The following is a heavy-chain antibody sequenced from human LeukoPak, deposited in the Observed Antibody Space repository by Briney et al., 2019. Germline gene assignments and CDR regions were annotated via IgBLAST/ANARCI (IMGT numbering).Heavy chain of an antibody. J-gene: IGHJ4*02. CDR2: INTDGSRT. D-gene: IGHD1-1*01. CDR3: AKKGQADDNGKPD. Sequence: PGGSLRLSCAASGFTFSSYWMHWVRQAPGKGLVWVSRINTDGSRTSYADPVKGRFTISRDNAKNTLFLQMNNLRADDTAVYYCAKKGQADDNGKPDWGQGTLVTVSS. CDR1: GFTFSSYW. V-gene: IGHV3-74*01.